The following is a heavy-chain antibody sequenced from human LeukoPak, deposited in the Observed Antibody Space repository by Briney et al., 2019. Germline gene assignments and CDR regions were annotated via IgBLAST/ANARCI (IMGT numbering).Heavy chain of an antibody. Sequence: GGSLRLSCAASGLSVSSNYMNWVRQAPGRGLEWVSVIIGSSGTTFYADSVKGRFTISRDKSKSTLYLQMNSLRAEDTAVYYCAKGAYDYIEIAYFDYWGQGSLVTVSS. CDR2: IIGSSGTT. V-gene: IGHV3-23*01. J-gene: IGHJ4*02. D-gene: IGHD5-12*01. CDR1: GLSVSSNY. CDR3: AKGAYDYIEIAYFDY.